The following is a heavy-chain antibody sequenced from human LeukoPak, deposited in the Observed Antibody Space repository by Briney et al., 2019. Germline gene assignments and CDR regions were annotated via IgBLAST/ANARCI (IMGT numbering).Heavy chain of an antibody. Sequence: PGGSLRLSCAAPGFTFSAYRMHWVRQAPGKGLVWVSRVKYDGSTTTYADSVKGRFTISRDNAKNILYLQMNSLRVEDTAVYYCARDLDWLLFDYWGQGTLVTVSS. CDR1: GFTFSAYR. J-gene: IGHJ4*02. CDR3: ARDLDWLLFDY. CDR2: VKYDGSTT. V-gene: IGHV3-74*01. D-gene: IGHD3-9*01.